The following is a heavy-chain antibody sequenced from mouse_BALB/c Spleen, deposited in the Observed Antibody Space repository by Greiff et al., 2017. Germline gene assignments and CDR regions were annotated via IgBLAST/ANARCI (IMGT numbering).Heavy chain of an antibody. CDR1: GYTFTDYA. V-gene: IGHV1S137*01. D-gene: IGHD1-1*01. J-gene: IGHJ3*01. CDR3: AREGYCDSSPWFAY. CDR2: ISTYYGDA. Sequence: VQLLQSGAELVRPGVSVKISCKGSGYTFTDYAMHWVKQSHAKSLEWIGVISTYYGDASYNQKFKGKGTMTVDKSSSTAYMELARLTSEDSAIYYCAREGYCDSSPWFAYWGQGTLVTVSA.